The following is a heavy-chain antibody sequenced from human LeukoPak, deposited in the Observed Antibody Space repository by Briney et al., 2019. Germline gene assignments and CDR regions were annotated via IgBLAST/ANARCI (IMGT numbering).Heavy chain of an antibody. D-gene: IGHD1-26*01. CDR2: INHSGST. CDR3: ARGLEVRARVGYHYYMDV. CDR1: GGSFSGYY. Sequence: SETLSLTCAVYGGSFSGYYWSWIRQPPGKGLEWIGEINHSGSTNYNPSLKSRVTISVDMSKNQFSLTMSSVTAADTAVYFCARGLEVRARVGYHYYMDVWGKGTTVTVSS. V-gene: IGHV4-34*01. J-gene: IGHJ6*03.